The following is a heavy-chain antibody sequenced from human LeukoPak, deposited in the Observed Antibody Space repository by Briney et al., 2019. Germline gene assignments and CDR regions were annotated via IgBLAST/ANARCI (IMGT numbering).Heavy chain of an antibody. CDR3: AKDSSTYCGGDCLFYYYYYGMDV. CDR1: GFPFGEYW. Sequence: PGGSLRLSCAASGFPFGEYWMSWVRQAPGKGLEWVANIKQDGSEKFYADSVKGRFTISRDNSKNTLYLQMNSLRAEDTAVYYCAKDSSTYCGGDCLFYYYYYGMDVWGQGTTVTVSS. J-gene: IGHJ6*02. V-gene: IGHV3-7*03. CDR2: IKQDGSEK. D-gene: IGHD2-21*02.